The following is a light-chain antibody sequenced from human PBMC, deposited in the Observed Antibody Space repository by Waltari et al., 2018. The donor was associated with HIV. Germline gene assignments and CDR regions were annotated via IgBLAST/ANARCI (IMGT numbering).Light chain of an antibody. Sequence: QSVLTQPPSVSGVPGQRATISCTGSRSNIGAGSDVHWYQQLPGTAPKLLIYGSTYRPSGVPDRFSGSKSGTSASLAITGLQAEDEADYYCQSYDSTLSGVVFGGGTKLTVL. V-gene: IGLV1-40*01. CDR2: GST. CDR3: QSYDSTLSGVV. J-gene: IGLJ2*01. CDR1: RSNIGAGSD.